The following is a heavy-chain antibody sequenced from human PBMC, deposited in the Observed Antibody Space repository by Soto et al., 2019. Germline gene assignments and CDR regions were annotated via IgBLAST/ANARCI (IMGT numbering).Heavy chain of an antibody. D-gene: IGHD3-10*01. CDR3: AKDLKYDYGSGSWSLYYMDV. CDR1: GFTFSSYA. J-gene: IGHJ6*03. Sequence: GGSLRLSCAASGFTFSSYAMSWVRQGPGKGLEWVSGISGSGSSTYHADSVKGRFTVSRDNSKNTLDLQMNSLRAEDTAVYYCAKDLKYDYGSGSWSLYYMDVWGKGTTVTVSS. V-gene: IGHV3-23*01. CDR2: ISGSGSST.